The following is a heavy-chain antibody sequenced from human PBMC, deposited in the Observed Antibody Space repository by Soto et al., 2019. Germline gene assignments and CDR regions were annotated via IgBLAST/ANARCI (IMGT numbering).Heavy chain of an antibody. CDR1: GGTFSSYA. CDR3: ARGKWQQLVTWFDP. CDR2: IIPIFGTA. V-gene: IGHV1-69*13. J-gene: IGHJ5*02. Sequence: GASVKVSCKASGGTFSSYAISWVRQAPGQGLEWMGGIIPIFGTANYAQKFQGRVTITADESTSTAYMELSSLRSEDTAVYYCARGKWQQLVTWFDPWGQGTLVTVSS. D-gene: IGHD6-13*01.